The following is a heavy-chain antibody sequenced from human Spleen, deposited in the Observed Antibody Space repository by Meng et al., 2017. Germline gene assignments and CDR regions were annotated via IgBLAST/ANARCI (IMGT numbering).Heavy chain of an antibody. CDR2: ISYDGSNK. CDR1: GFTFSSYG. Sequence: QVQLVESGGGVVQPGRSLRLSCAASGFTFSSYGMHWVRQAPGKGLEWVAVISYDGSNKYYADSVKGRFTIFRDNSKNTLYLQMNSLRDEDTAVYYCARGDSYGSDYWGQGTLVTVSS. J-gene: IGHJ4*02. V-gene: IGHV3-30*03. CDR3: ARGDSYGSDY. D-gene: IGHD5-18*01.